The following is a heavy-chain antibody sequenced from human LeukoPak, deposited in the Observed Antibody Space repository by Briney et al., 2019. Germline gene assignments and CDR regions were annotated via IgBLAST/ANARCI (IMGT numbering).Heavy chain of an antibody. V-gene: IGHV4-4*02. CDR3: ARDGVSSGWHRGYFDY. J-gene: IGHJ4*02. Sequence: PSGTLSLTCAVSGGSISSSNWWSWVRQPPGKGLEWIGEIYHSGSTNYNPSLKSRVTISVDKSKNQFSLKLSSVTAADTAVYYCARDGVSSGWHRGYFDYWGQGTLVTVSS. CDR1: GGSISSSNW. D-gene: IGHD6-19*01. CDR2: IYHSGST.